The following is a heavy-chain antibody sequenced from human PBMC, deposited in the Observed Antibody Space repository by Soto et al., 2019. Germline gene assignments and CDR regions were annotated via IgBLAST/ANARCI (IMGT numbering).Heavy chain of an antibody. CDR2: ISSDGTSR. CDR1: GFTFSSYG. Sequence: GGSLRLSCAASGFTFSSYGMHWVRQAPGKGLEWVAVISSDGTSRFYADSVKGRFTISRDNSKNTLYLQMNSLRAEDTAMYYCAKVRVKDYYYYAMDVWGQGTTVTVSS. V-gene: IGHV3-30*18. CDR3: AKVRVKDYYYYAMDV. J-gene: IGHJ6*02. D-gene: IGHD4-4*01.